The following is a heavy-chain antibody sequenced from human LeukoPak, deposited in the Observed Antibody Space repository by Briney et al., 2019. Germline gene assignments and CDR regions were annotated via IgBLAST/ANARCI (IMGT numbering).Heavy chain of an antibody. Sequence: SQTLSLTCTVSGASISSGGYYWTWIRQHPGKGLEWIGYIYYSGSTNYNPSLKSRVTISVDTSKNQFSLKLSSVTAADTAVYYCARVSGYYDYVWGRRDAFDIWGQGTMVTVSS. D-gene: IGHD3-16*01. CDR2: IYYSGST. CDR3: ARVSGYYDYVWGRRDAFDI. CDR1: GASISSGGYY. V-gene: IGHV4-61*08. J-gene: IGHJ3*02.